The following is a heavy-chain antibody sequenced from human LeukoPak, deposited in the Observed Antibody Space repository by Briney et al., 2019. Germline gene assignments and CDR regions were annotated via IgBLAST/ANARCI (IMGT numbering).Heavy chain of an antibody. Sequence: PGGSLRLSCAASGFTFSTYAMTWVRQAPGKGLEWVSAISGSGAGTFYADSVKGRFTISRDNSKNTLYLQMNSVRAEDTAVYYCANSRAPPVVTSDYWGQGTLVTVSS. CDR2: ISGSGAGT. CDR3: ANSRAPPVVTSDY. CDR1: GFTFSTYA. D-gene: IGHD4-23*01. V-gene: IGHV3-23*01. J-gene: IGHJ4*02.